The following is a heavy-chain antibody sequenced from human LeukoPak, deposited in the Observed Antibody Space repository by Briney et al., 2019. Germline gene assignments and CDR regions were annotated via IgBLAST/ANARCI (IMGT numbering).Heavy chain of an antibody. CDR1: GFTFSSYT. D-gene: IGHD2-15*01. J-gene: IGHJ3*02. CDR2: VDTTSDYI. V-gene: IGHV3-21*01. CDR3: ARHGGYCSGGGCYGDAFNI. Sequence: PGGSLRLSCAASGFTFSSYTMNWVRQAPGKGLEWVSSVDTTSDYIYYADSVKGRFTISRDNAKKSLYLQMNNLRAEDTAVYYCARHGGYCSGGGCYGDAFNIWGQGTMVTVSS.